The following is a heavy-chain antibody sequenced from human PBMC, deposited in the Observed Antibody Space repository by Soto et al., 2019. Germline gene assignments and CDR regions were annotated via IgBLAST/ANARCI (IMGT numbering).Heavy chain of an antibody. D-gene: IGHD6-13*01. J-gene: IGHJ4*02. Sequence: GESLKISCQGSGYSFTIYWISWVRQMPGKGLEWMWRIDPSDSYTNYSPSFQGHVTISADTSISTAYLQWSSLKASDTARYYCARLMEYIAAPDYWGQGTLVTVSS. CDR1: GYSFTIYW. CDR2: IDPSDSYT. V-gene: IGHV5-10-1*01. CDR3: ARLMEYIAAPDY.